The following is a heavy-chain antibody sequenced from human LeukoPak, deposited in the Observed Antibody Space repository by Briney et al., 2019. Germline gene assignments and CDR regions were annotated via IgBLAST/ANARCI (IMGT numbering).Heavy chain of an antibody. CDR3: ASENYDILTGYEF. Sequence: TSETLSLTCTVSGGSISSGGYYWSWIRQHPGKGLEWIGYIYYSGSTYHNPSLKSRVTISVDTSKNQFSLKLSSVTAADTAVYYCASENYDILTGYEFWGQGTTVTVSS. CDR1: GGSISSGGYY. J-gene: IGHJ6*02. V-gene: IGHV4-31*03. D-gene: IGHD3-9*01. CDR2: IYYSGST.